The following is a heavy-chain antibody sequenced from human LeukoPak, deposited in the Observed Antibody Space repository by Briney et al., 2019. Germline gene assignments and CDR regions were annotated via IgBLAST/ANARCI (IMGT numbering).Heavy chain of an antibody. CDR2: ISSSSSYI. D-gene: IGHD4-17*01. Sequence: PGGSLRLSCAASGFTFSSYGMNWVRQAPGKGLGWVSSISSSSSYIYYADSVKGRFTISRDNAKNSLYLQMNSLRAEDTAVYYCARASYGDYDWFDPWGQGTLVTVSS. J-gene: IGHJ5*02. V-gene: IGHV3-21*01. CDR3: ARASYGDYDWFDP. CDR1: GFTFSSYG.